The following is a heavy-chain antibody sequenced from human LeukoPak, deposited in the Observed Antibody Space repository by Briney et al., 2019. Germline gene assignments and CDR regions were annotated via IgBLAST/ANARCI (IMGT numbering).Heavy chain of an antibody. Sequence: GGSLRLSCAASGFTFSNYNMNWVRQAPGKAMEWVSSITSSGTYIFYADSVKGRFTISRDNAKNSLYLQMDSLGPEDTAVYYCARDPYSGNYGNDYYYYMDVWGKGTTVTISS. D-gene: IGHD1-26*01. CDR2: ITSSGTYI. CDR1: GFTFSNYN. CDR3: ARDPYSGNYGNDYYYYMDV. J-gene: IGHJ6*03. V-gene: IGHV3-21*01.